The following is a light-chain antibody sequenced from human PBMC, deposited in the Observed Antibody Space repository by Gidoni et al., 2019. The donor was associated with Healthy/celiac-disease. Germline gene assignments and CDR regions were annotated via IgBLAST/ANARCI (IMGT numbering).Light chain of an antibody. CDR1: QSVSSSY. Sequence: EIVLTQSPGTLSLSPGERATLSCRASQSVSSSYLAWYQQKPGQAPRLLIYGAPSRATGIPDRFSGSGSGTDFTLTISGLEPEDFAVYYWQHYGSTPWTFGQGTKVEIK. CDR2: GAP. J-gene: IGKJ1*01. CDR3: QHYGSTPWT. V-gene: IGKV3-20*01.